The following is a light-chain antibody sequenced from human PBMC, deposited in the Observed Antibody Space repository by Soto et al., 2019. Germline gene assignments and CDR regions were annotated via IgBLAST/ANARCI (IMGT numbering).Light chain of an antibody. V-gene: IGLV2-8*01. CDR1: SSDVGGYNY. CDR3: SSYAGSNNV. Sequence: QSALTLPPSASGSPGQSVTSSCTGTSSDVGGYNYVSWYQQHPGKAPKLMIYEVSKRPSGVPDRFSGSKSGNTASLTVSGLQAEDEADYYCSSYAGSNNVFGTGTKVTVL. CDR2: EVS. J-gene: IGLJ1*01.